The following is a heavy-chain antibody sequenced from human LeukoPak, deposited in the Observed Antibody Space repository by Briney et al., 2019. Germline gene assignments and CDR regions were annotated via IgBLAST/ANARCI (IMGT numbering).Heavy chain of an antibody. CDR2: TYYRSRWYN. CDR1: GDSVSSNSAA. Sequence: SETLSLTCAISGDSVSSNSAAWNWIRQSPSRGLEWLGRTYYRSRWYNDYAFSVQSRITINPDTSKNQFSLQLNSVTPEDTAVYYCARALWFGELVDYWGQGTLVTVSS. J-gene: IGHJ4*02. CDR3: ARALWFGELVDY. V-gene: IGHV6-1*01. D-gene: IGHD3-10*01.